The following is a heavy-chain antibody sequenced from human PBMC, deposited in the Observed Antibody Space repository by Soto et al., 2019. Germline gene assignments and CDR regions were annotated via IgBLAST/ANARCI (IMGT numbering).Heavy chain of an antibody. V-gene: IGHV3-66*01. Sequence: EVQLVESGGGLVQPGGSLRLSCVVSGFTVSNNYISWVRQAPGKGLEWVSVTYSGDTTYYADSVKGRFTASRDISTTTMYLQMNILRAEDTTVFYCARFAFDSRFDFWGQGNLVAPAS. CDR1: GFTVSNNY. CDR2: TYSGDTT. CDR3: ARFAFDSRFDF. D-gene: IGHD2-15*01. J-gene: IGHJ4*02.